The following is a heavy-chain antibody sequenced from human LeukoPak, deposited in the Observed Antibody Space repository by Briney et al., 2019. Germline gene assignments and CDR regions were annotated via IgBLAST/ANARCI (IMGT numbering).Heavy chain of an antibody. J-gene: IGHJ4*02. Sequence: SGTLSLTCAVSGGSISSSNWWTWVRQPPGKGLEWIGEIYHAGNTNYNPSLKSRVTISVNKSKNQFSLKLTSVTAADTAVHYCATEAYYDSSGPHFDYWGQGTLVTVSS. CDR3: ATEAYYDSSGPHFDY. V-gene: IGHV4-4*02. D-gene: IGHD3-22*01. CDR2: IYHAGNT. CDR1: GGSISSSNW.